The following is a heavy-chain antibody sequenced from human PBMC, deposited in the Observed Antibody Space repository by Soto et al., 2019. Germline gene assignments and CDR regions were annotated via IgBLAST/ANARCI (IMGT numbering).Heavy chain of an antibody. J-gene: IGHJ4*02. V-gene: IGHV5-10-1*01. D-gene: IGHD2-8*02. Sequence: GESLKISCKGSGYSFAGYWITWVRQKPGKGLEWMGRIDPSDSQTYYSPSFRGHVTISATKSITTVFLQWSSLRASDTAMDYCARQIYESDTGPKFQYYFDYWGQGTSVTVSS. CDR3: ARQIYESDTGPKFQYYFDY. CDR2: IDPSDSQT. CDR1: GYSFAGYW.